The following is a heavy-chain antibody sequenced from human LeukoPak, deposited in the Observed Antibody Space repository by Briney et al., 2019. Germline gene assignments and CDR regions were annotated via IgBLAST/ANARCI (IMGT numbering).Heavy chain of an antibody. V-gene: IGHV4-34*01. CDR2: IYYSGST. CDR1: GGSFSGYY. D-gene: IGHD3-9*01. Sequence: PSETLSLTCAVYGGSFSGYYWGWIRQPPGKGLEWIGSIYYSGSTYYNPSLKSRVTISVDTSKNQFSLKLSSVTAADTAVYYCARDEHDILTGRIFDYWGQGTLVTVSS. CDR3: ARDEHDILTGRIFDY. J-gene: IGHJ4*02.